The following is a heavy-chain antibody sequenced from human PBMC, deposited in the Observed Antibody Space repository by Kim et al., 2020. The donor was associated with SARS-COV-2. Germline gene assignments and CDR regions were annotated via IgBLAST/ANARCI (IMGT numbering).Heavy chain of an antibody. CDR3: ARDRAYYDSRAEAFDI. CDR2: ISYDGSNK. CDR1: GFTFSSYG. V-gene: IGHV3-33*05. Sequence: GGSLRLSCAASGFTFSSYGMHWVRQAPGKGLEWVAVISYDGSNKYYADSAKGRFTISRDNSKNTLYLQMNSLRAEDTAVYYCARDRAYYDSRAEAFDIWG. J-gene: IGHJ3*02. D-gene: IGHD3-22*01.